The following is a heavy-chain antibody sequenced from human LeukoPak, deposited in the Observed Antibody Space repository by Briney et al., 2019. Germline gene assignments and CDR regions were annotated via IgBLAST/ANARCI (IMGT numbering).Heavy chain of an antibody. D-gene: IGHD6-13*01. CDR3: ARGVRQQLVLLDI. CDR2: IIPILGIA. V-gene: IGHV1-69*04. J-gene: IGHJ3*02. CDR1: GGTFSSYA. Sequence: ASVKVSCKASGGTFSSYAISWVRQAPGQGLEWMGRIIPILGIANYAQKFQGRVTITADKSTSTAYMELSSLRSEDTAVYYCARGVRQQLVLLDIWGQGTMVTVSS.